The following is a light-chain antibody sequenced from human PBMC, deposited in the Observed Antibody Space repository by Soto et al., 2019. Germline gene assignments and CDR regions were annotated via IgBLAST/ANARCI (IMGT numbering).Light chain of an antibody. CDR1: QSISSY. CDR3: QPSSGTPLT. Sequence: DIQMTKSPSSLSSSVGDRVTITCRASQSISSYLNWYQQKPGKAPKLLIYAASSLQSGGPSRFSGSGSGTNFTLTISGRQPEDFAPYYCQPSSGTPLTLAEGPRWRSN. J-gene: IGKJ4*01. CDR2: AAS. V-gene: IGKV1-39*01.